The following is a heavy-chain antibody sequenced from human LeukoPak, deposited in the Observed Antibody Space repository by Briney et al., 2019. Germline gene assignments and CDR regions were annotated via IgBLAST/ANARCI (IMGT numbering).Heavy chain of an antibody. CDR2: INHSGST. CDR3: ARHAWGDNWFDP. CDR1: GFTFSSYS. V-gene: IGHV4-34*01. Sequence: PGGSLRLSCAASGFTFSSYSMNWVRQAPGKGLEWIGEINHSGSTNYNPSLKSRVTISVDTSKHQFSLRLSSVTAADTAVYYCARHAWGDNWFDPWGQGTLVTVSS. J-gene: IGHJ5*02. D-gene: IGHD1-26*01.